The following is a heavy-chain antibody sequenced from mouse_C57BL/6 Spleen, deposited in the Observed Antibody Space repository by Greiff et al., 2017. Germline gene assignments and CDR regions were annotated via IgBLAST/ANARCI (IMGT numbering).Heavy chain of an antibody. Sequence: LVEPGPELVKPGASVKISCKASGYTFTDYYINWVKQRPGQGLEWIGWIYPGSGNTKYNEKFKGKATLTVDTSSSTAYMQLSSLTSEDSAVYFCARSGYGSSLYAMDYWGQGTSVTVSS. CDR2: IYPGSGNT. D-gene: IGHD1-1*01. CDR1: GYTFTDYY. V-gene: IGHV1-84*01. J-gene: IGHJ4*01. CDR3: ARSGYGSSLYAMDY.